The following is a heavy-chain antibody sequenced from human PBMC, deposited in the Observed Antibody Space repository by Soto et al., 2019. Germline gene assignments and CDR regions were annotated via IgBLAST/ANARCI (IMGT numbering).Heavy chain of an antibody. Sequence: SETLSLTCAVYGGSFSGYYWSWIRQPPGKGLEWIGEINHSGSTNYNPSLKSRVTISVDTSKNQFSLKLSSVTAADTAVYYCARVRTYYYGSGSSPPYAFDISGQGTMVTVSS. D-gene: IGHD3-10*01. CDR2: INHSGST. CDR1: GGSFSGYY. CDR3: ARVRTYYYGSGSSPPYAFDI. V-gene: IGHV4-34*01. J-gene: IGHJ3*02.